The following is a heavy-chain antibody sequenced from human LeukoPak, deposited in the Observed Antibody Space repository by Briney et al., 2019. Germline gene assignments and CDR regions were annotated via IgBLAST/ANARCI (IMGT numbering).Heavy chain of an antibody. V-gene: IGHV3-73*01. CDR2: IRSKANSYAT. CDR1: GFTFSGSA. Sequence: GGSLRLSCAASGFTFSGSAMHWVRQASGKGLEWGGRIRSKANSYATAYAASVKGRFTISRGDSKNTAYLQMNSLKTEDTAVYYCTRRLATRDYWGQGTLVTVSS. CDR3: TRRLATRDY. J-gene: IGHJ4*02.